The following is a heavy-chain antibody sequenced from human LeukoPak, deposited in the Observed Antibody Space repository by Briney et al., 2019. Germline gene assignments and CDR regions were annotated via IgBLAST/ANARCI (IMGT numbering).Heavy chain of an antibody. D-gene: IGHD2/OR15-2a*01. CDR2: ISEDGSDS. CDR3: GKDVSEYYESAGGDY. J-gene: IGHJ4*02. V-gene: IGHV3-23*01. CDR1: GFTFSSHA. Sequence: GGSLRLSCAASGFTFSSHAMGWVRQSAGKGLEWVSSISEDGSDSYYADSVEGRFTISRDIPKNTLYLQMNSLRPEDTAVYYCGKDVSEYYESAGGDYWGQGTLVTVSS.